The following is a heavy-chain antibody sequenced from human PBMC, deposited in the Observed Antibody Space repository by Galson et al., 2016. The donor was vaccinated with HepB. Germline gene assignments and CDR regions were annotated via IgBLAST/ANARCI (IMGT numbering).Heavy chain of an antibody. CDR2: INHNGNT. CDR3: ASGRPPNFYLGSGSPYPTTKDAMDV. CDR1: GGSFSGFY. V-gene: IGHV4-34*01. J-gene: IGHJ6*02. Sequence: ETLSLTCGVYGGSFSGFYWSWVRQPPGKGLEWIGKINHNGNTNCNPSLKTRVTISIDTSKNHFSLQLSSVTAADTAIYYCASGRPPNFYLGSGSPYPTTKDAMDVWGQGTTVTVSS. D-gene: IGHD3-10*01.